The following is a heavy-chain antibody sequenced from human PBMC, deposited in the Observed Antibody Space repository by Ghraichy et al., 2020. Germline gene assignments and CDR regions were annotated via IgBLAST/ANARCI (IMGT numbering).Heavy chain of an antibody. D-gene: IGHD2-2*01. CDR3: ARGLPGLIVVVPAACVECYGMDV. V-gene: IGHV1-2*04. CDR1: GYTFTGYY. CDR2: INPNSGGT. J-gene: IGHJ6*02. Sequence: ASVKVSCKASGYTFTGYYMHWVRQAPGQGLEWMGWINPNSGGTNYAQKFQGWVTMTRDTSISTAYMELSRLRSDDTAVYYCARGLPGLIVVVPAACVECYGMDVWGQGTTVTVSS.